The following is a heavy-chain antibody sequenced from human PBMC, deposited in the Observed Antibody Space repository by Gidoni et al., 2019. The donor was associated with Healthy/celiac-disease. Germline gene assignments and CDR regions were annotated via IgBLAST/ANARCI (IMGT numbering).Heavy chain of an antibody. Sequence: EVQLVESGGGLVQPGRSLRLSCAASGFTFDDYAMHWGRQAPGKGLEWVSVISWNSGSIGYADSVKGRFTISRDNAKNSLYLQMNSLRAEDTALYYCAKRAVNYYGSGSYEDWGQGTLVTVSS. CDR3: AKRAVNYYGSGSYED. D-gene: IGHD3-10*01. V-gene: IGHV3-9*01. CDR1: GFTFDDYA. CDR2: ISWNSGSI. J-gene: IGHJ4*02.